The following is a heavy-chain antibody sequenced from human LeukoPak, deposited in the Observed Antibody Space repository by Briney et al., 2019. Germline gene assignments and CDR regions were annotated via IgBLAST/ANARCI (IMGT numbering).Heavy chain of an antibody. CDR1: GFTLTTYW. CDR3: AREMDFDY. CDR2: IKPDGSEK. J-gene: IGHJ4*02. D-gene: IGHD2-8*01. V-gene: IGHV3-7*04. Sequence: GGSLRLSCAASGFTLTTYWMSWVRQAPGKGLEWVANIKPDGSEKPYVDSVKGRFTISRDNAENSLYLQMNSLRAEDTAVYYCAREMDFDYWGQGTLVTVSS.